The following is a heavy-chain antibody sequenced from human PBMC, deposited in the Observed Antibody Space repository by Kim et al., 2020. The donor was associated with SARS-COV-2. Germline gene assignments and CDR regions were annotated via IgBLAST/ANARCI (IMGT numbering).Heavy chain of an antibody. V-gene: IGHV4-4*02. D-gene: IGHD6-19*01. Sequence: SETLSLTCAVSGGSITSINRWNWVRQPPGKGLEWIGEIFHNGDTYYNPSLKSRVTMSVDKSNNEFSLRLDSVTAADTAVYFCARAFSVAVAGTYYYVMDVWGPGTTVTVSS. CDR2: IFHNGDT. CDR3: ARAFSVAVAGTYYYVMDV. CDR1: GGSITSINR. J-gene: IGHJ6*02.